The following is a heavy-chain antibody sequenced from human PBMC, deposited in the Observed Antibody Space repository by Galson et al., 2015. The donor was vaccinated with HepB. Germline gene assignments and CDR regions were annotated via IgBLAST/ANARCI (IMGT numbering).Heavy chain of an antibody. Sequence: SLRLSCAASGFTFSSYAMSWVRQAPGKGLEWVSAISGSGGSTYYADSVKGRFTISRDNSKNTLYLQMNSLRAEDTAVYYCAKRGGWYSSPSWFDPWGQGTLVTVSS. CDR1: GFTFSSYA. D-gene: IGHD6-13*01. CDR2: ISGSGGST. CDR3: AKRGGWYSSPSWFDP. J-gene: IGHJ5*02. V-gene: IGHV3-23*01.